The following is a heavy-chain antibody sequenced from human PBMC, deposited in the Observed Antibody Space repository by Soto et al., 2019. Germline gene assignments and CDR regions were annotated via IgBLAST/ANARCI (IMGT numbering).Heavy chain of an antibody. CDR1: GFTFGDYA. Sequence: LRLSCTASGFTFGDYAMSWVRQAPGKGLEWVGFIRSKAYGGTTEYAASVKGRFTISRDDSKSIAYLQMNSLKTEDTAVYYCTRGPDSTGFDPFNYFDYWGQGTLVTVSS. CDR2: IRSKAYGGTT. CDR3: TRGPDSTGFDPFNYFDY. D-gene: IGHD3-22*01. J-gene: IGHJ4*02. V-gene: IGHV3-49*04.